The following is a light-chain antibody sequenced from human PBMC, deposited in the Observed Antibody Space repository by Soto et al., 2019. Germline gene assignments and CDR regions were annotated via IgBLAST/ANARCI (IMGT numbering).Light chain of an antibody. Sequence: DIPMTQSPSIVSASVGDRVTITCRASQRIDTWLAWYQQKPGTAPKLLIYKATTLQSGVPSRFSGSGSGTEFTLAISSLEPDDFATYYCQEYETFSPWTFGQGIKVEVK. CDR1: QRIDTW. V-gene: IGKV1-5*03. CDR2: KAT. CDR3: QEYETFSPWT. J-gene: IGKJ1*01.